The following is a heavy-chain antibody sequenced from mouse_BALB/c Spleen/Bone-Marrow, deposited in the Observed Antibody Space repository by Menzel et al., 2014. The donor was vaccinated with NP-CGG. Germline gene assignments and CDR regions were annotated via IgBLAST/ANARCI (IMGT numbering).Heavy chain of an antibody. D-gene: IGHD2-4*01. CDR1: GYTFTSYY. J-gene: IGHJ3*01. V-gene: IGHV1S56*01. CDR3: ARDDYAY. Sequence: VQVVESGPELAKPGASVRISCKASGYTFTSYYIHWVKQRPEQELEWIGWIYPGNVNTKYNEKFKGKATLTADKSSSTAYMQLSSLTSEDSAVYFCARDDYAYWGQGTLVTVSA. CDR2: IYPGNVNT.